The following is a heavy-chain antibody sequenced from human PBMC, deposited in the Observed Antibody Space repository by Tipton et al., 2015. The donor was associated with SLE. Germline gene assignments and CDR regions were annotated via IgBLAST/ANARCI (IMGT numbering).Heavy chain of an antibody. CDR2: INVYNGNT. CDR3: AIAVAGTLFFDY. V-gene: IGHV1-18*01. Sequence: QLVQSGAEVKKPGAAVKVSCKTSGYTFTSYSISWVRQAPGQGLEWMGWINVYNGNTDYAQKLQGRVTMTTDTSTSTAYMELRSLRSEDTAVYYCAIAVAGTLFFDYWGQGALVTVSS. D-gene: IGHD6-19*01. CDR1: GYTFTSYS. J-gene: IGHJ4*02.